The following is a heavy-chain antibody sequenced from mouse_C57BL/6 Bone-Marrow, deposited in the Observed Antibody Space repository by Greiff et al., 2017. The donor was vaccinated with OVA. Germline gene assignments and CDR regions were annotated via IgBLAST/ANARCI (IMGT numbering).Heavy chain of an antibody. CDR2: IRSKSNNYAT. V-gene: IGHV10-1*01. D-gene: IGHD3-2*02. J-gene: IGHJ3*01. Sequence: EVKLVESGGGLVLPKGSLKLSCAASGFSFNTYAMNWVRQAPGKGLEWVARIRSKSNNYATYYADSVKDRFTISRDDSESMLYLQMNNLKTEDTAMYYCVPQPFAYWGQGTLVTVSA. CDR3: VPQPFAY. CDR1: GFSFNTYA.